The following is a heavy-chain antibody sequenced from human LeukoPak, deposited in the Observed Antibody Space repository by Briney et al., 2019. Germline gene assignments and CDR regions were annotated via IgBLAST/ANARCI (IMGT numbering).Heavy chain of an antibody. V-gene: IGHV1-8*03. CDR2: INPNSGNT. J-gene: IGHJ4*02. Sequence: AASVKVSCKASGYTFSGYYMHWVRQAPGQGLEWMGWINPNSGNTGYAQKFQGRVTITRNTSISTAYMELSSLRSEDTAVYYCARGTYSSSGVDYWGQGTLVTVSS. CDR3: ARGTYSSSGVDY. D-gene: IGHD6-13*01. CDR1: GYTFSGYY.